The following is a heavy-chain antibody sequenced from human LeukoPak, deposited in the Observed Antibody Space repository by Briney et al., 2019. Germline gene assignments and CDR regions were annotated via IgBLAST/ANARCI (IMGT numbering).Heavy chain of an antibody. Sequence: PSETLSLTCAVYGGSFSGYYWSWIRQPPGEGLEWIGEINHSGSTNYNPSLKSRVTISVDTSKNQFSLKLSSVTAADTAVYYCATRIDTYYYDSSGYYKVDAFDIWGQGTMVTVSS. J-gene: IGHJ3*02. CDR2: INHSGST. V-gene: IGHV4-34*01. D-gene: IGHD3-22*01. CDR3: ATRIDTYYYDSSGYYKVDAFDI. CDR1: GGSFSGYY.